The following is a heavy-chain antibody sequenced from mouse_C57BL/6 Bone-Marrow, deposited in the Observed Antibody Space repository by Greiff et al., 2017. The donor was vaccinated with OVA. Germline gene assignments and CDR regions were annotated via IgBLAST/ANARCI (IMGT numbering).Heavy chain of an antibody. Sequence: EVQGVESGGGLVKPGGSLKLSCAASGFTFRSYAMSWVRQTPEKRLEWVATISDGGSYTYSPDNVKGRFTISRDNAKNNLYLQMSHLKSEDTAMYYCARDLAGGGFDYWGQGTTLTVSS. CDR1: GFTFRSYA. V-gene: IGHV5-4*01. D-gene: IGHD1-1*02. CDR2: ISDGGSYT. J-gene: IGHJ2*01. CDR3: ARDLAGGGFDY.